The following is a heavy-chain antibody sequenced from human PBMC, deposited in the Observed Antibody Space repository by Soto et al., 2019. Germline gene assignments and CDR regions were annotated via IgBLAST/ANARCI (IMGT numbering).Heavy chain of an antibody. CDR2: ISSSSSYI. CDR3: ARDCSEYQLLYDVNYYGMDV. Sequence: PGGSLRLSCAASGFTFSSYSMNWVRQAPGKGLEWVSSISSSSSYIYYADSVKGRFTISRDNAKNSLYLQMNSLRAEDTAVYYCARDCSEYQLLYDVNYYGMDVWGQGARSPSP. D-gene: IGHD2-2*02. J-gene: IGHJ6*02. CDR1: GFTFSSYS. V-gene: IGHV3-21*01.